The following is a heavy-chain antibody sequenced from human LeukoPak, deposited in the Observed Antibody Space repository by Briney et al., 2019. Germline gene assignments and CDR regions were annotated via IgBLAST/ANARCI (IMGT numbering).Heavy chain of an antibody. CDR1: GGTFSSYA. J-gene: IGHJ4*02. Sequence: SVKVSCKASGGTFSSYAISWVRQAPGQGLEWMGGIIPIFGTANYAQKFQGRVTITADESTSTAYMELSSLRSEDTAVYYCAREKGRYLGKFDYWGQGTLVTVSS. D-gene: IGHD3-16*01. V-gene: IGHV1-69*13. CDR2: IIPIFGTA. CDR3: AREKGRYLGKFDY.